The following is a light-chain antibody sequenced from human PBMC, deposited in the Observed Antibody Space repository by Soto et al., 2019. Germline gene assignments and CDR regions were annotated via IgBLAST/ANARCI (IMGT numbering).Light chain of an antibody. CDR1: QGISSY. V-gene: IGKV1-9*01. CDR2: AAS. CDR3: QQLRMYPST. Sequence: IQMTQSPSSLSASVVDRVTIICRASQGISSYLAWYQQKPGEAPKLLIYAASTLYGGVPSRFSGSGSGTDFALTITSLQAEDFATYYCQQLRMYPSTFGGATKVDI. J-gene: IGKJ4*01.